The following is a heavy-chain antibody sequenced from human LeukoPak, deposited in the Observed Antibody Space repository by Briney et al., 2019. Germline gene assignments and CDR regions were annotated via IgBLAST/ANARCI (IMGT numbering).Heavy chain of an antibody. CDR2: IYSGGST. J-gene: IGHJ4*02. CDR1: GFTVSSNY. D-gene: IGHD3-10*01. CDR3: ARDRTTMGPYYYGSGSPSPFDY. V-gene: IGHV3-53*01. Sequence: GGSLRLSCAASGFTVSSNYMSWVRQAPGKGLEWVSVIYSGGSTYYADSVKGRFTISRDNSKNTLYLQMNSLRAEDTAVYYCARDRTTMGPYYYGSGSPSPFDYWGQGTLVTVSS.